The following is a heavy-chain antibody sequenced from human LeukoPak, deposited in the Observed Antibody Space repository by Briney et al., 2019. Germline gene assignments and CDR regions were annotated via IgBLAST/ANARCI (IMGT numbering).Heavy chain of an antibody. J-gene: IGHJ4*02. Sequence: SETLSLTCAVYGGSFSGYYWSWIRQPPGKGLEWIGEINHSGSTNYNPSLKSRVTISVDTSKNQFSLKLSSVTAADTAVYYCARRARWRIVVVPAAYFDYWGQGTLVTVSS. V-gene: IGHV4-34*01. CDR2: INHSGST. CDR1: GGSFSGYY. CDR3: ARRARWRIVVVPAAYFDY. D-gene: IGHD2-2*01.